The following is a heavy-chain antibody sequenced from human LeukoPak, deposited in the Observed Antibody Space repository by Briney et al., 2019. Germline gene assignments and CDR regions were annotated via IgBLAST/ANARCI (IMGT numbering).Heavy chain of an antibody. CDR1: GYKFTNYW. V-gene: IGHV5-51*01. D-gene: IGHD6-13*01. Sequence: GESLKISCKASGYKFTNYWIGWVRQMPGKGLEWMGIIDPDDSQSAYSPSFEGQVTISVDKSIRTAYLQWSSLKASDTAMYYCARRGYSRSWYYFDYWGQGTLVTVSS. CDR2: IDPDDSQS. CDR3: ARRGYSRSWYYFDY. J-gene: IGHJ4*02.